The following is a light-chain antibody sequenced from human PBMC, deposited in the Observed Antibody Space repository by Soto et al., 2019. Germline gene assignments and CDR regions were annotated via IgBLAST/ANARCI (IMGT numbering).Light chain of an antibody. V-gene: IGKV3-11*01. CDR1: QSVSSY. J-gene: IGKJ5*01. CDR3: QQRSNWPPAIT. CDR2: DAS. Sequence: EIVLTQSPGTLSLSPGERATLSCRASQSVSSYLAWYQQKPGQAPSLLIYDASNRATGIPARFSGSGSGTDFTLTISSLEPEDFAVYYCQQRSNWPPAITFGQGTRLEIK.